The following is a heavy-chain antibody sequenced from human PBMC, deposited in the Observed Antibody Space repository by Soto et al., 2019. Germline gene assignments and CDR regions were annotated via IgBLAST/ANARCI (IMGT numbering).Heavy chain of an antibody. D-gene: IGHD3-10*01. Sequence: QVQLVQSGAEVKKPGASVKVSCKPSGYTFTSYGITWVRQAPGQGLEWMGWISAYNGNTNYAQKFKGRVTMTTDTSTSTAYMGLRSLGSDNTAVYYCAGGWFGEFVYQFDYWGQGTLVTVSS. V-gene: IGHV1-18*01. CDR3: AGGWFGEFVYQFDY. CDR1: GYTFTSYG. J-gene: IGHJ4*02. CDR2: ISAYNGNT.